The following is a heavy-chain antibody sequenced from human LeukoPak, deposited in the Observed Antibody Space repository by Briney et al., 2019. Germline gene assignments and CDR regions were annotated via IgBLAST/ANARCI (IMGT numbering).Heavy chain of an antibody. V-gene: IGHV3-48*02. CDR3: ARDLAVSYDFWSGYYDSPGFDY. J-gene: IGHJ4*02. D-gene: IGHD3-3*01. Sequence: PGGSLRLSCAASGFTFSSYSMNWVRQAPGKGLEWVSSISSSSTIYYADSVKGRFTISRDNAKNSLYLQMNSLRDEDTAVYYCARDLAVSYDFWSGYYDSPGFDYWGQGTLVTVSS. CDR1: GFTFSSYS. CDR2: ISSSSTI.